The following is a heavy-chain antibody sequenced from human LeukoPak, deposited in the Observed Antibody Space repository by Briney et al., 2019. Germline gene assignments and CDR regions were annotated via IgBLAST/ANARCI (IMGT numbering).Heavy chain of an antibody. D-gene: IGHD6-13*01. V-gene: IGHV4-59*08. CDR2: IYYSGST. CDR1: GGSISSYY. J-gene: IGHJ4*02. CDR3: ARRGIAAAGYDY. Sequence: PSENLSLTCTVSGGSISSYYWSWIRQPPGKGLEWIGYIYYSGSTNYNPSLKSRVTISVDTSKNQFSLKLSSVTAADTAVYYCARRGIAAAGYDYWGQGTLVTVSS.